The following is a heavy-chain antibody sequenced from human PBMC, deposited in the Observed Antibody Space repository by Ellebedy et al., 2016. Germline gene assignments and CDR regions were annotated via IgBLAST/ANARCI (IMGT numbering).Heavy chain of an antibody. J-gene: IGHJ3*02. CDR1: GYTFTSYD. Sequence: ASVKVSCKASGYTFTSYDINWVRQATGQGLEWMGWMNPNSGNTSYAQKFQGRVTMTEDTSTDTAYMELINLRSEDTAVYFCARDMYSSGSYYDRVAFDIWGQGTVVTVSS. V-gene: IGHV1-8*01. CDR3: ARDMYSSGSYYDRVAFDI. D-gene: IGHD3-22*01. CDR2: MNPNSGNT.